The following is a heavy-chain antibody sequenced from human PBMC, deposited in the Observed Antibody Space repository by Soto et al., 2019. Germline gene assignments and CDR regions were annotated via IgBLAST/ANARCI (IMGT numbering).Heavy chain of an antibody. J-gene: IGHJ4*02. V-gene: IGHV1-69*13. CDR3: VAYYYDSSGYSVGTFDY. CDR2: IIPIFGTA. CDR1: GYTFTSYG. Sequence: GASVKVSCKASGYTFTSYGISWMRQAPGQGLEWMGRIIPIFGTANYAQKFQGRVTITADESTSTAYMELSSLRSEDTAVYYCVAYYYDSSGYSVGTFDYWGQGTLVTVSS. D-gene: IGHD3-22*01.